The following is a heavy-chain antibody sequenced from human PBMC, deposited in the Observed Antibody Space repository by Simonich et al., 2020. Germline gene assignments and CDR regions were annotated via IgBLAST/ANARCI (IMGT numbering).Heavy chain of an antibody. D-gene: IGHD1-26*01. V-gene: IGHV4-34*01. CDR3: ARGLIGGSYYY. Sequence: QVQLQQWGAGLLKPSETLSLTCAVDGGSFSGYYWSWIRQPPGKGLEWIGENNHSGRTNNNPSIKRRVTISVDTSKNQFSLKLSSVTAADTAVYYCARGLIGGSYYYWGQGTLVTVSS. CDR1: GGSFSGYY. J-gene: IGHJ4*02. CDR2: NNHSGRT.